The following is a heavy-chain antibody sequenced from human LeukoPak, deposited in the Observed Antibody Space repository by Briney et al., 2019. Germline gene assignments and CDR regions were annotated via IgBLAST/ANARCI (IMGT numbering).Heavy chain of an antibody. Sequence: SVKVSCKASGGTFSSYAISRVRQAHGQGLEWMGRIIPIFGTANYAQKFQGRVTITTDESTSTAYMELSSLRSEDTAVYYCGRGRVRGVVHDAFDIWGQGTMVTVSS. V-gene: IGHV1-69*05. CDR2: IIPIFGTA. J-gene: IGHJ3*02. CDR3: GRGRVRGVVHDAFDI. CDR1: GGTFSSYA. D-gene: IGHD3-10*01.